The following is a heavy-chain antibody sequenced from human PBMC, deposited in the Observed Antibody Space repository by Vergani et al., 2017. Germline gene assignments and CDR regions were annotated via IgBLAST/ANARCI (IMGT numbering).Heavy chain of an antibody. CDR2: IRYDGSNK. V-gene: IGHV3-30*02. Sequence: QVQLVESGGGVVQPGGSLRLSCAASGFTFSSYGMHWVRQAPGKGLEWVAFIRYDGSNKYYADSVKGRFTISRDNSKNTLYLQMNSLRAEDTAVYYCAKDFSQGDCSGGSCYDYYYYGMDVWGQGTTVTVSS. D-gene: IGHD2-15*01. J-gene: IGHJ6*02. CDR1: GFTFSSYG. CDR3: AKDFSQGDCSGGSCYDYYYYGMDV.